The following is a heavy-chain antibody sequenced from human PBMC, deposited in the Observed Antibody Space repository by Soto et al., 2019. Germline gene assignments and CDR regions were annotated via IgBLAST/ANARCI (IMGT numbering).Heavy chain of an antibody. CDR2: GYNSGST. J-gene: IGHJ3*02. D-gene: IGHD3-10*01. CDR3: ARDRITMANDAFDI. CDR1: GGSISYYY. V-gene: IGHV4-4*07. Sequence: SETLSLTCTVSGGSISYYYWSWIRQPAGKGLEWLGRGYNSGSTKYNPSLKSRVSMSVDTSKNQFSLNLTSATAADTAFYYCARDRITMANDAFDIWGQGTMVTVSS.